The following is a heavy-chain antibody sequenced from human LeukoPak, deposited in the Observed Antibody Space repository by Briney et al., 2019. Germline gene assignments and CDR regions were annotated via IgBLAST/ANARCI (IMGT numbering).Heavy chain of an antibody. CDR1: GGSISSYY. V-gene: IGHV4-59*12. J-gene: IGHJ4*02. CDR3: ARSPIVVVTAIGCFDY. Sequence: KTSETLSLTCTVSGGSISSYYWSWIRQPPGKGLEWIGYIYYSGSTNYNPSLKSRVTISVDTSKNQFSLKLSSVTAADTAVYYCARSPIVVVTAIGCFDYWGQGTLVTVSS. CDR2: IYYSGST. D-gene: IGHD2-21*02.